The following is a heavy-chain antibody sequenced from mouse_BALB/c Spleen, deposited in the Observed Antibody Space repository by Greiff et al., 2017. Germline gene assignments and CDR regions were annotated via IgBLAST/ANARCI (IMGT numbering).Heavy chain of an antibody. V-gene: IGHV5-15*02. CDR3: ARDRDYYGSSYWYFDV. Sequence: EVQGVESGGGLVQPGGSRKLSCAASGFTFSDYGMAWVRQAPGKGPEWVAFISNLAYSIYYADTVTGRFTISRENAKNTLYLEMSSLRSEDTAMYYCARDRDYYGSSYWYFDVWGAGTTVTVSS. CDR2: ISNLAYSI. D-gene: IGHD1-1*01. CDR1: GFTFSDYG. J-gene: IGHJ1*01.